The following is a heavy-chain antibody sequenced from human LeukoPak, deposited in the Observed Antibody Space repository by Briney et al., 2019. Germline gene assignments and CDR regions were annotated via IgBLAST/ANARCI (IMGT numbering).Heavy chain of an antibody. J-gene: IGHJ3*02. Sequence: GGSLRLSCTASGFTFSTYWMHWVCQAPGKGLVWVSRINSDWSTTSYADSVKGRFTISRDNAKNTLYLQMNSLRAEDTAVYFCARDRITIFGVARGAFDIWGQGTMVTVSS. CDR3: ARDRITIFGVARGAFDI. CDR2: INSDWSTT. V-gene: IGHV3-74*01. CDR1: GFTFSTYW. D-gene: IGHD3-3*01.